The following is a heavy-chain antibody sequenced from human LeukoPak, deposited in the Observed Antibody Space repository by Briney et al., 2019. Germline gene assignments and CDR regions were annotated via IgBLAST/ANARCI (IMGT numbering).Heavy chain of an antibody. CDR3: ARAQHRRGFWSGYSFGWFDP. CDR2: MSPNSGNT. CDR1: GYTFTSYD. D-gene: IGHD3-3*01. J-gene: IGHJ5*02. Sequence: GASVKVSCKASGYTFTSYDINWVRQATGQGLEWMGWMSPNSGNTGYAQKFQGRVTITRNTSISTAYMELSSLRSEDTAVYYCARAQHRRGFWSGYSFGWFDPWGQGTLVTVSS. V-gene: IGHV1-8*03.